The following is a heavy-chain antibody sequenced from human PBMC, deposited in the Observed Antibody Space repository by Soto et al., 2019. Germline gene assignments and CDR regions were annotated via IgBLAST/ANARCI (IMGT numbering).Heavy chain of an antibody. J-gene: IGHJ3*02. D-gene: IGHD4-17*01. Sequence: SKTLSLTCTVSGGSISSYYWSWIRQPPGKGLEWIGYIYYSGSTNYNPSLKSRVTISVDTSKNQFSLKLSSVTAADTAVYFCARDNEDGDSDSGWDAFDIWGQRTMVPVS. CDR2: IYYSGST. CDR1: GGSISSYY. CDR3: ARDNEDGDSDSGWDAFDI. V-gene: IGHV4-59*01.